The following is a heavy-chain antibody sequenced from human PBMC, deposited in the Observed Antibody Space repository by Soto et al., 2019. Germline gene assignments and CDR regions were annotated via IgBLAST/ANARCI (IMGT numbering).Heavy chain of an antibody. V-gene: IGHV3-74*03. D-gene: IGHD3-10*01. Sequence: GGSLRLSCAASVFTFSSYWMHWVRQAPGKGLVGVSRIKTDGTSIMYADSVRGRFTISRDNAENTLYLQMNSLRAEDTAVYFCARVSGTTFFDLWGRGTLVTVSS. CDR3: ARVSGTTFFDL. CDR1: VFTFSSYW. CDR2: IKTDGTSI. J-gene: IGHJ2*01.